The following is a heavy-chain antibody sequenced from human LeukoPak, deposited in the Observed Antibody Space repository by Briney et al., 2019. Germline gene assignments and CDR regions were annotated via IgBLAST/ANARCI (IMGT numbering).Heavy chain of an antibody. V-gene: IGHV4-34*01. D-gene: IGHD3-22*01. CDR3: ARASWVTMIVVVITTGAYYFDY. CDR2: INHSGST. CDR1: GGSFSGYY. Sequence: SETLSLTCAVYGGSFSGYYWSWIRQPPGKGLEWIGEINHSGSTNYNPSLKSRVTISVDTSKNQFSLKLSSVTAADTAVYYCARASWVTMIVVVITTGAYYFDYWGQGTLVTVSS. J-gene: IGHJ4*02.